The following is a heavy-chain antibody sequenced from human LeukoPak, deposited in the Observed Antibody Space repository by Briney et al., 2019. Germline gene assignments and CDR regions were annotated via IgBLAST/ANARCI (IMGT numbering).Heavy chain of an antibody. J-gene: IGHJ4*02. CDR3: ARGASSSSFGVFDY. V-gene: IGHV4-59*01. CDR2: IYYSGST. D-gene: IGHD6-6*01. Sequence: PSETLSLTCTVSGGSISSYYWSWIRQPPGKGLEWIGYIYYSGSTNYNPSLKSRVTISVDTSKNQFSLKLSSVTAADTAVYYCARGASSSSFGVFDYWGQGTLVTVSS. CDR1: GGSISSYY.